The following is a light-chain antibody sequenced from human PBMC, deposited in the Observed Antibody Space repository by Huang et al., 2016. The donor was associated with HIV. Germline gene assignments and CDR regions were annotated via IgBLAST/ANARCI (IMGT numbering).Light chain of an antibody. Sequence: EIVMTQSPTTLSVSPGERATLSCRASQRVGNNIAWYQQKPGQAPRRLIYAASTRPTGISGRFSGSGSETEFTLTISSLQSEDFAVYYCLHYDNWPPYTFGQGTKVELK. CDR1: QRVGNN. CDR2: AAS. J-gene: IGKJ2*01. V-gene: IGKV3-15*01. CDR3: LHYDNWPPYT.